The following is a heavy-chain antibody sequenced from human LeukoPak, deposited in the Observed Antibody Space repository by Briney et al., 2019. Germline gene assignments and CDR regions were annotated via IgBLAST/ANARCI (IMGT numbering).Heavy chain of an antibody. V-gene: IGHV3-30*04. J-gene: IGHJ4*02. CDR2: ISYDGITE. CDR3: AKDWGEYFDYVWGSFTSFDF. Sequence: GGSLRLSCAASGFAFSSFAMHWVRQAPGKGLEWVSLISYDGITEDYSDSVKGRITISRDNSKNTLYLQMNSLRAEDTAVYYCAKDWGEYFDYVWGSFTSFDFWGQGTLVTVSS. D-gene: IGHD3-16*01. CDR1: GFAFSSFA.